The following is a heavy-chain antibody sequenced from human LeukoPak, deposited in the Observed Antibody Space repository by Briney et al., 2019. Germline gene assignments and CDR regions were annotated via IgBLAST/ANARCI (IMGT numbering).Heavy chain of an antibody. Sequence: SGGSLRLSCAASGFTVSSNYMSWVRQAPGKGLEWVSVIYSGGSTYYADSVKCRFTISRDNSKNTLYLQMNSLRAEDTAVYYCARGGYDFWSGYFDLWGQGTLVTVSS. J-gene: IGHJ4*02. CDR1: GFTVSSNY. D-gene: IGHD3-3*01. V-gene: IGHV3-53*01. CDR3: ARGGYDFWSGYFDL. CDR2: IYSGGST.